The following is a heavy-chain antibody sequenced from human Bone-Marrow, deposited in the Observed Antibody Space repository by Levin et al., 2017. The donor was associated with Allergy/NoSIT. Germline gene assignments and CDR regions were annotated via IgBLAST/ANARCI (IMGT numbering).Heavy chain of an antibody. J-gene: IGHJ4*02. V-gene: IGHV3-23*01. D-gene: IGHD2/OR15-2a*01. CDR1: GFNFSNFA. CDR3: AVKSRLEY. Sequence: ESLKISCAASGFNFSNFAMTWVRQAPGKGLEWVATITTIGTTTYYADSVRGRFTVSRDNSKNARSLDMNSLRVDDTALYYCAVKSRLEYWGRGTLVTVSA. CDR2: ITTIGTTT.